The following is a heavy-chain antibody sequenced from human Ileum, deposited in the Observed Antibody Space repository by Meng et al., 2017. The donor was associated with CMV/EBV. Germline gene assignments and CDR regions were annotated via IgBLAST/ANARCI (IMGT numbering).Heavy chain of an antibody. CDR3: ARGRRYLFY. D-gene: IGHD3-9*01. Sequence: QVQLHQWGAGLLKHSETLSLTCAVYGESFSSDYWDWIRQSPGKGLEWIGQINQSGSTNYNPSLKSRVTISVDTSKNQFSLKLSSVTAADAAMYYCARGRRYLFYWSQGTLVTVSS. CDR2: INQSGST. CDR1: GESFSSDY. V-gene: IGHV4-34*01. J-gene: IGHJ4*02.